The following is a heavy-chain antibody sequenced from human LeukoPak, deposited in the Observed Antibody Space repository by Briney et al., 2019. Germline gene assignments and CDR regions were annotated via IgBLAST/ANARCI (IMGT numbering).Heavy chain of an antibody. J-gene: IGHJ4*02. Sequence: PGGSLRLSCAASGFTFDDYAMHWVRQAPGKGLEWVSGISWNGGSIAYADSVKGRFTISRDNAKNSLYLQMNSLRTEDTALYYCAKDMPLTAAGMVYYFDYWGQGTLVTVSS. D-gene: IGHD6-13*01. CDR2: ISWNGGSI. CDR1: GFTFDDYA. CDR3: AKDMPLTAAGMVYYFDY. V-gene: IGHV3-9*01.